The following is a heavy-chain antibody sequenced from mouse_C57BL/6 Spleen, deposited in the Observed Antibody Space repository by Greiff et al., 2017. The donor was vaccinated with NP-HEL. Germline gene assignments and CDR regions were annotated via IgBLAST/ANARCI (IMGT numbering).Heavy chain of an antibody. CDR2: INPSSGYT. CDR1: GYTFTSYW. Sequence: VQLQQSGAELAKPGASVKLSCKASGYTFTSYWMHWVKQRPGQGLEWIGYINPSSGYTKYNQKFKDKATLTADKSSSTAYMQLSSLKYEDSAVYYCARYYYGGYYAMDYWGQRTSVTVSS. CDR3: ARYYYGGYYAMDY. D-gene: IGHD1-1*01. V-gene: IGHV1-7*01. J-gene: IGHJ4*01.